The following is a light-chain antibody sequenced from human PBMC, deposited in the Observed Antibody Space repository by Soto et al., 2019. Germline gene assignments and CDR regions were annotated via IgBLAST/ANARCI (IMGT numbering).Light chain of an antibody. V-gene: IGLV2-14*01. Sequence: QSALTQPASVSGSPGQSITISCTGTNGYKYVSWYQRHPGKAPKLVIYEVSNRPSGVSNRFSGSKSGNTASLTISGLQPEDEADYYCSSFITSHTLLVFGGGTKLTVL. CDR1: NGYKY. CDR3: SSFITSHTLLV. CDR2: EVS. J-gene: IGLJ2*01.